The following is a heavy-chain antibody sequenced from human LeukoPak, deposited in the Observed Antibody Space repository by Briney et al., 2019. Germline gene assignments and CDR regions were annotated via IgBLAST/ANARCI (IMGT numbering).Heavy chain of an antibody. D-gene: IGHD3-22*01. J-gene: IGHJ4*02. V-gene: IGHV3-23*01. CDR1: GFTFSDYY. Sequence: GGSLRLSCAASGFTFSDYYMSWIRQAPGKGLEWVSTISAGGGTTYYADSVKGRFTISRDSSKITLYLQMNSLRAEDTAVYYCAKVRASSGYFDYWGQGTLVTVSS. CDR2: ISAGGGTT. CDR3: AKVRASSGYFDY.